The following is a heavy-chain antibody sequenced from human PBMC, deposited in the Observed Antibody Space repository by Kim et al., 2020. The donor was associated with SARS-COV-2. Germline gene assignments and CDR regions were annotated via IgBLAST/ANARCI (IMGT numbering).Heavy chain of an antibody. V-gene: IGHV4-34*01. CDR3: ARVDY. CDR2: IKHSGST. J-gene: IGHJ4*02. Sequence: IKHSGSTNYNPSLKSRVTISVDTSKNQFSLKLSSVTAADTAVYYCARVDYWGQGTLVTVSS.